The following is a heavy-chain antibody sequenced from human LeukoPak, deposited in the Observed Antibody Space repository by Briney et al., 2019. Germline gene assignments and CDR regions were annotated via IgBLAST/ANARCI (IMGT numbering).Heavy chain of an antibody. CDR3: ARFNRSVYYYDSSGYYPFDY. D-gene: IGHD3-22*01. V-gene: IGHV1-8*03. CDR2: MNPNSGNT. J-gene: IGHJ4*02. CDR1: GYTFTSYY. Sequence: ASVKVSCKASGYTFTSYYMHWVRQAPGQGLEWMGWMNPNSGNTGYAQKFQGRVTITRNTSISTAYMELSSLRSEDTAVYYCARFNRSVYYYDSSGYYPFDYWGQGTLVTASS.